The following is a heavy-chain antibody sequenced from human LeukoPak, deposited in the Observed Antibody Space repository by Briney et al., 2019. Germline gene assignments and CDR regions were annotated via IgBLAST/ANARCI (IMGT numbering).Heavy chain of an antibody. V-gene: IGHV3-15*01. CDR3: TRDASFFSWDY. CDR2: IKRKSDGGTT. Sequence: PGGSLRLSCAASGLTFSNAWMSWVRQAPGKGLEWVGRIKRKSDGGTTDYAAPVKGRFTISRDDSKSIAYLQMNSLKTEDTAVYYCTRDASFFSWDYWGLGTLVTVSS. CDR1: GLTFSNAW. D-gene: IGHD2/OR15-2a*01. J-gene: IGHJ4*02.